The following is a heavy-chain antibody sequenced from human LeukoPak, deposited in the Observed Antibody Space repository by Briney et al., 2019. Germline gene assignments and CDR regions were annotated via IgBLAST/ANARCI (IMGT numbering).Heavy chain of an antibody. D-gene: IGHD1-1*01. CDR3: AKVKGKDGVRDAYDI. Sequence: GGSLRLSCAASGFTFSNSAMTWVRQVPGKGLEWISTITNSGDKTYYADFVKGRFTTARDNFKNTLYLQMNGLRAEDTALYYCAKVKGKDGVRDAYDIWGQGTMVTVSS. CDR2: ITNSGDKT. V-gene: IGHV3-23*01. J-gene: IGHJ3*02. CDR1: GFTFSNSA.